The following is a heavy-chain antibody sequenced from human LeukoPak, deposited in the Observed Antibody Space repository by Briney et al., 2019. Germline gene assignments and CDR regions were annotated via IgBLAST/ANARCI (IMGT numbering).Heavy chain of an antibody. V-gene: IGHV1-18*01. D-gene: IGHD2-2*01. CDR3: ARSTLGPSSVVVPAARRIWFDP. Sequence: ASVKVSCKASGYTFTSYSISWVRQAPGQGLEWMGWISAYNGNTNYAQKLQGRVTMTTDTSTSTAYMELRSLRSDDTAVYYCARSTLGPSSVVVPAARRIWFDPWGQGTLVTVSS. J-gene: IGHJ5*02. CDR1: GYTFTSYS. CDR2: ISAYNGNT.